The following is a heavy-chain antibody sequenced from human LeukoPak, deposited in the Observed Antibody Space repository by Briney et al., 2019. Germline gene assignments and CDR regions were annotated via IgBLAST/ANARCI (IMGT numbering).Heavy chain of an antibody. CDR1: GYTFTGYY. CDR2: INPSGGST. J-gene: IGHJ5*02. CDR3: ARALFGNYYDSCGS. V-gene: IGHV1-46*01. Sequence: ASVKVSCKASGYTFTGYYMHWVRQAPGQGLGWMGMINPSGGSTSYGQMFQGRVTMTRDKSTSTVYMDLSSLRSEDTAVYYCARALFGNYYDSCGSWGQGTLVTVSS. D-gene: IGHD3-22*01.